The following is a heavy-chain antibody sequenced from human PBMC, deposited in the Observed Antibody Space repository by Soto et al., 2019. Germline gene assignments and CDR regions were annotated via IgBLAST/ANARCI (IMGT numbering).Heavy chain of an antibody. Sequence: GGSLRLSCAASGFTFSSYWMSWVRQAPGKGLEWVAVIWYDGSIGYADSVKGRFTISRDNAKNSLYLQMNSLRAEDTALYYCAKDISGGNSGFDYWGQGTLVTVSS. CDR1: GFTFSSYW. CDR3: AKDISGGNSGFDY. CDR2: IWYDGSI. D-gene: IGHD2-21*02. J-gene: IGHJ4*02. V-gene: IGHV3-7*03.